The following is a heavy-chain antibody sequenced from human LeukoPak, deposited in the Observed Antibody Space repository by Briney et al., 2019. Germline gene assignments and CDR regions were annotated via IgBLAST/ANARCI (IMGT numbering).Heavy chain of an antibody. J-gene: IGHJ5*02. D-gene: IGHD3-3*01. Sequence: GGSLRLSCAASGFTFSSYGMHWVRQAPGKGLEWVAFIRYDGSNKYYADSVKGRFTISRDNSKNTLYLQMNSLRAEDTAVYYCARDINYDFWSLPAWGQGTLVTVSS. CDR1: GFTFSSYG. CDR3: ARDINYDFWSLPA. V-gene: IGHV3-30*02. CDR2: IRYDGSNK.